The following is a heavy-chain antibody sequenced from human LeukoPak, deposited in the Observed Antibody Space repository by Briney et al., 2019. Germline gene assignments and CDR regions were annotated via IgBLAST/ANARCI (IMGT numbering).Heavy chain of an antibody. Sequence: PGGSLRLSCAASGFTVSSNYMSWVRQAPGKGLEWVSVIYSGGSTYYADSVKGRFTISRDNSKNTLYLQVNSLRAEDTAVYYCAKGSSSGWLVFWYFDYWGQGTLVTVSS. CDR2: IYSGGST. CDR1: GFTVSSNY. CDR3: AKGSSSGWLVFWYFDY. J-gene: IGHJ4*02. D-gene: IGHD6-19*01. V-gene: IGHV3-53*01.